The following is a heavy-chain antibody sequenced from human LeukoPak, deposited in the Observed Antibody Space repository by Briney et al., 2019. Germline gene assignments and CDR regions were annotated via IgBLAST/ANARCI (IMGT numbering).Heavy chain of an antibody. CDR3: AKDSSPDDYISSFEI. D-gene: IGHD4/OR15-4a*01. Sequence: PGGSLRLSCVASGFTFSSHGMTWVRQAPGKGLQWVSSIHENGGNTYYADSVKGRFSISRDNSKNTLYLQMNSLRADDTAAYYSAKDSSPDDYISSFEIWGQGSMVTVSS. V-gene: IGHV3-23*01. J-gene: IGHJ3*02. CDR2: IHENGGNT. CDR1: GFTFSSHG.